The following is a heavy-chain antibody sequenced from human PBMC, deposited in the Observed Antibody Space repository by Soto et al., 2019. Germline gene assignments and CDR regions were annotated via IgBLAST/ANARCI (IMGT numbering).Heavy chain of an antibody. CDR2: ISYDGSNK. V-gene: IGHV3-30*18. J-gene: IGHJ4*02. CDR3: AKALRSGTDY. CDR1: GFTFSSYG. Sequence: QVQLVESGGGVVQPGRSLRLSCAASGFTFSSYGMHWVRQAPGKGLEWVAVISYDGSNKYYADSVKGRFTISRDNSKNTLYLQINSLRAEDTAVYYCAKALRSGTDYWGQGTLVTVSS. D-gene: IGHD2-2*01.